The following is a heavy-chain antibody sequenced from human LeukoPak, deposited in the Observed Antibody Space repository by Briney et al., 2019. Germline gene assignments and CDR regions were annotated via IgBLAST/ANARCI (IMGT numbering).Heavy chain of an antibody. Sequence: GGSLRLSCAASGFTVITNDMTWVRQAPGKGLEWVPVLYSDGNTKYADSVQGRFTISRDNSKNTLYLEMNSLSPDDTAVYYCARGVEPLAADTLAYWGQGTLVTVSS. CDR2: LYSDGNT. J-gene: IGHJ4*02. CDR1: GFTVITND. V-gene: IGHV3-53*01. D-gene: IGHD1-14*01. CDR3: ARGVEPLAADTLAY.